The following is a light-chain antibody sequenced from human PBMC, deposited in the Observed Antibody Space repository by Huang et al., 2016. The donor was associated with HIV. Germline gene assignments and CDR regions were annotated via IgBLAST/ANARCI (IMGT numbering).Light chain of an antibody. Sequence: EIVLTQSPGTLSLSPGERATLSCRASQSVSSSYLAWYQQKPGQAPRLLIYGASSRATGIPDRFTGSGSGTDFTLTISRLEPEDFAVYYCQHYGSSPTFGQGTEVEIK. J-gene: IGKJ1*01. CDR2: GAS. CDR3: QHYGSSPT. CDR1: QSVSSSY. V-gene: IGKV3-20*01.